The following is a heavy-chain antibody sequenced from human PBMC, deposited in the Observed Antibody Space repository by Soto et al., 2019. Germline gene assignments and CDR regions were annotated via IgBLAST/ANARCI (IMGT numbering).Heavy chain of an antibody. V-gene: IGHV1-46*03. CDR2: INPNGGST. Sequence: QVQLVQSGAEVKKPGASVRVSCTASGYTFTNYYLDWVRQAPGQGLEWVGIINPNGGSTTYVQKFQCRVTTIRDTSSSTAFMELGSLRSEAMTVYYCGRAAWSTETNRLNDVFDVWGQGTMVTVSS. J-gene: IGHJ3*01. D-gene: IGHD4-4*01. CDR3: GRAAWSTETNRLNDVFDV. CDR1: GYTFTNYY.